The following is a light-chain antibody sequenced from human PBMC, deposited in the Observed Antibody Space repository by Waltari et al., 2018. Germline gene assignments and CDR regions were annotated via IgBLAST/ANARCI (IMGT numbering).Light chain of an antibody. CDR1: SSNIGDNV. J-gene: IGLJ3*02. Sequence: QSVLTQPPSASGTPGQRGTISCSGSSSNIGDNVVNWYQQLPEKAPTPLTYGSVSGHSGVLDRFSGSKFGTMASLAISGLQSADEGDYYCAAWDDSLHGHWVFGGGTKVTFL. CDR3: AAWDDSLHGHWV. V-gene: IGLV1-44*01. CDR2: GSV.